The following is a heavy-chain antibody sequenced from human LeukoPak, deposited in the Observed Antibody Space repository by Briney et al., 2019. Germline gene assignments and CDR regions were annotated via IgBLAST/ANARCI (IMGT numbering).Heavy chain of an antibody. Sequence: PGGSLRLSCAASGFTFSDYYMSWIRQAPGKGLEWVSYISSSGSTIYYADSVKGRFTISRDNAKNSLYLQMNSLRAEDTAVYYCARDSDFWSGYWQYFDYWGQGTLVTVS. J-gene: IGHJ4*02. CDR1: GFTFSDYY. CDR2: ISSSGSTI. D-gene: IGHD3-3*01. V-gene: IGHV3-11*01. CDR3: ARDSDFWSGYWQYFDY.